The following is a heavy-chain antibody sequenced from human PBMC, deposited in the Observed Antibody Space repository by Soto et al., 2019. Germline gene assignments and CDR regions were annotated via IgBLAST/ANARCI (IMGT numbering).Heavy chain of an antibody. D-gene: IGHD1-1*01. J-gene: IGHJ3*02. V-gene: IGHV4-31*11. CDR3: AREETGNDALDI. Sequence: SETLSLTCAVSGGSLRSATYYWSWIRQHPGKGLEWIGHFYHSGSTYYKPSLRSRVTISPDTSKNQFSLNLRSVTDADTAIYYCAREETGNDALDIWGQGTLVTVSS. CDR2: FYHSGST. CDR1: GGSLRSATYY.